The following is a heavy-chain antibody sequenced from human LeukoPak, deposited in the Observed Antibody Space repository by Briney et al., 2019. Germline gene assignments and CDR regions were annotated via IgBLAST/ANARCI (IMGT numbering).Heavy chain of an antibody. J-gene: IGHJ4*02. CDR3: AGDISGIWFGELSSTFDY. CDR1: GFTFSSYA. CDR2: ISYDGSNK. V-gene: IGHV3-30-3*01. Sequence: GGSLRLSCAASGFTFSSYAMHWVRQAPGKGLEWVAVISYDGSNKYYADSVKGRFTISRDNSKNTLYLQMNSLRAEDTAVYYCAGDISGIWFGELSSTFDYWGQGTLVTVSS. D-gene: IGHD3-10*01.